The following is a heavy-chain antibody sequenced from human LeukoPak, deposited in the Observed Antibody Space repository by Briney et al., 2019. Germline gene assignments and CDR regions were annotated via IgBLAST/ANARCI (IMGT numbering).Heavy chain of an antibody. CDR3: ARHYGQNYYYHRIDV. V-gene: IGHV4-59*08. D-gene: IGHD3-10*01. CDR2: IYYTGST. CDR1: GGSITSYY. J-gene: IGHJ6*02. Sequence: PSETLSLTCTVSGGSITSYYWSWIRQPPGMGLEWIGYIYYTGSTNYNLSLRSRVTISVDTSKNQFSLRLSSVTAADTAVYYCARHYGQNYYYHRIDVWGHGTTVTVSS.